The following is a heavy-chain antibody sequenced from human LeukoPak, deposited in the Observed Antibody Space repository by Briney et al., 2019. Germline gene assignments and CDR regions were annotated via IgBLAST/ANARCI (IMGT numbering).Heavy chain of an antibody. J-gene: IGHJ6*04. D-gene: IGHD3-10*02. CDR3: AELGITMIGGV. CDR1: GFTFSSYE. CDR2: ISSRGTSI. Sequence: GSLRLSCAASGFTFSSYEMNWVRQAPGKGLEWVSYISSRGTSIHHADSVKGRFTISRDNAKNSLYLQMNSLRAEDTAVYYCAELGITMIGGVWGKGTTVTISS. V-gene: IGHV3-48*03.